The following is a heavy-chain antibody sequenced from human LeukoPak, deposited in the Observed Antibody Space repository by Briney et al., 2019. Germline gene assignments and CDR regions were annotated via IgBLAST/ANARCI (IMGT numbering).Heavy chain of an antibody. J-gene: IGHJ4*02. CDR1: GYTFTGYY. D-gene: IGHD5-18*01. CDR3: ARSIQLWLVAFDY. V-gene: IGHV1-2*02. CDR2: INPNSGGT. Sequence: GASVKVSCKASGYTFTGYYMHWVRQAPGQGLEWMGWINPNSGGTNYAQKFQGRVTITRDTSISTAYMELSRLRSDDTAVYYCARSIQLWLVAFDYWGQGTLVTVSS.